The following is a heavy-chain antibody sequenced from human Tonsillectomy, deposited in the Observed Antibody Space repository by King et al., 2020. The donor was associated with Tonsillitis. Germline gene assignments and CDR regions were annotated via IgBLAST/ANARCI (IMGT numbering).Heavy chain of an antibody. CDR3: ARHPVWWSDRRSVWFDP. J-gene: IGHJ5*02. CDR1: GASIPGANYY. CDR2: IYYTGNT. Sequence: QLQESGPRLVKPSETLSLSCTVSGASIPGANYYWGWIRQAPGQGLEWIGSIYYTGNTYYNPSLKSRLTMSVDISNNRFSLTVTSVTAADTAVYYCARHPVWWSDRRSVWFDPWGQGIQVTVSS. V-gene: IGHV4-39*07. D-gene: IGHD2-21*01.